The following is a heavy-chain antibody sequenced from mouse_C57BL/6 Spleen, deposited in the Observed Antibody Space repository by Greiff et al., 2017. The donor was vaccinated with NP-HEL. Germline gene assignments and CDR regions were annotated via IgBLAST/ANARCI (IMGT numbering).Heavy chain of an antibody. CDR1: GFTFSSYA. D-gene: IGHD1-1*01. CDR3: TLISTELRFAY. Sequence: EVKVEESGEGLVKPGGSLKLSCAASGFTFSSYAMSWVRQTPEKRLEWVAYISSGGDYIYYADTVKGRFTISRDNARNTLYLQMSSLKSEDTAMYYCTLISTELRFAYWGQGTLVTVSA. J-gene: IGHJ3*01. V-gene: IGHV5-9-1*02. CDR2: ISSGGDYI.